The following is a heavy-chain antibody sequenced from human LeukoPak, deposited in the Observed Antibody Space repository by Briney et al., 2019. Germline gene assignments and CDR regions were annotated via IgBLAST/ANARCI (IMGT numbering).Heavy chain of an antibody. D-gene: IGHD2-15*01. V-gene: IGHV3-23*01. J-gene: IGHJ4*02. Sequence: GGSLRLSCAASGFTLSSYAMSWVRQAPGKGLEWVSAISGSGGSTYYADSVKGRFTISRDNSKNTLYLQMNSLRAEDTAVYYCAKVMGIVVVVAADFDYWGQGTLVTVSS. CDR3: AKVMGIVVVVAADFDY. CDR1: GFTLSSYA. CDR2: ISGSGGST.